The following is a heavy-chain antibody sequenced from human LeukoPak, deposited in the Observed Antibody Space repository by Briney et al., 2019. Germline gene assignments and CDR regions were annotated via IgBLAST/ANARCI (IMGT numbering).Heavy chain of an antibody. CDR3: ATPYYYDSSGYYGLDY. J-gene: IGHJ4*02. CDR1: GYTLTELS. D-gene: IGHD3-22*01. V-gene: IGHV1-24*01. CDR2: FDPEDGET. Sequence: GASVKVSCKVSGYTLTELSMHWVRQAPGKGLEWMGGFDPEDGETIYAQKFQGRVTMTEDTSTDTAYTELSSLRSEDTAVYYCATPYYYDSSGYYGLDYWGQGTLVTVSS.